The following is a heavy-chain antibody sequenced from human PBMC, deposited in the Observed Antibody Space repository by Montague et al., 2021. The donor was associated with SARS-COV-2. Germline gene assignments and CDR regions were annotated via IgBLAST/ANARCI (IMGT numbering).Heavy chain of an antibody. J-gene: IGHJ6*02. V-gene: IGHV3-23*01. Sequence: SLRLSCAASGFTFSSYAMSWVRQAPGKGLEWVSAINGSGGSTYYADSVKGRFTISRDNSKNTLYLQMNSLRAEDTAVYYCAKDRYIIVGDTPVYYYYGIDVWGQGTTVTVSS. D-gene: IGHD2-15*01. CDR2: INGSGGST. CDR3: AKDRYIIVGDTPVYYYYGIDV. CDR1: GFTFSSYA.